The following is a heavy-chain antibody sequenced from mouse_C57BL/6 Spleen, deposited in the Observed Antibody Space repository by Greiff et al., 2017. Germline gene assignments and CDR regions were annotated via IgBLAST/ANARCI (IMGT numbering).Heavy chain of an antibody. CDR1: GYAFTNYL. CDR3: ARSVYDYDEGFAY. D-gene: IGHD2-4*01. CDR2: IYPGSGGT. Sequence: VKLMESGAELVRPGTSVKVSCKASGYAFTNYLIEWVKQRPGQGLEWIGVIYPGSGGTNYNEKFKGKATLTVDKSSSTASMQLSSLTSEDSAVYFCARSVYDYDEGFAYWGQGTLVTVSA. J-gene: IGHJ3*01. V-gene: IGHV1-54*01.